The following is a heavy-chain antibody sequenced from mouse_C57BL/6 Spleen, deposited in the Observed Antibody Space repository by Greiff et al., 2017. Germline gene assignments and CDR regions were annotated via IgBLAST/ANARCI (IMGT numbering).Heavy chain of an antibody. CDR1: GYAFTNYL. D-gene: IGHD1-1*01. Sequence: VQLQHSGAELVRPGTSVKVSCKASGYAFTNYLIEWVKQRPGQGLEWIGVINPGSGGTNYNEKFKGKATLTADKSSSTAYMQLSSLTSEDSAVYFCARSTVGNYWGQGTTLTVSS. V-gene: IGHV1-54*01. J-gene: IGHJ2*01. CDR2: INPGSGGT. CDR3: ARSTVGNY.